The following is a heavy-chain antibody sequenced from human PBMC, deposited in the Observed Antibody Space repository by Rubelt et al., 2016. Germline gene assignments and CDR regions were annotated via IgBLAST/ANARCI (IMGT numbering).Heavy chain of an antibody. V-gene: IGHV3-30*18. D-gene: IGHD4-17*01. J-gene: IGHJ4*02. Sequence: GLEWVAVISHDGSTKYYSDSVKGRFTISRDNSKNMLYLQMNSLRGQDTAVYYCAKDPNGDAGDWGQGTLVTVSS. CDR2: ISHDGSTK. CDR3: AKDPNGDAGD.